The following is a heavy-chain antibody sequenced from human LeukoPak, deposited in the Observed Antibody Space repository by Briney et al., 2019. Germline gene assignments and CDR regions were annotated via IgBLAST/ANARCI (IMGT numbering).Heavy chain of an antibody. D-gene: IGHD2-8*01. V-gene: IGHV4-31*03. CDR3: ARVLRGYCTNGVCYTAGFDP. J-gene: IGHJ5*02. CDR1: GGSISSGDYY. Sequence: SQTLSLTCTVSGGSISSGDYYWSWLRQRPGKGLEWIGYIYYSGSTYYNPSLKSRVTISVDTSKNQFSLKLSSVTAADTAVYYCARVLRGYCTNGVCYTAGFDPWGQGTLVTVSS. CDR2: IYYSGST.